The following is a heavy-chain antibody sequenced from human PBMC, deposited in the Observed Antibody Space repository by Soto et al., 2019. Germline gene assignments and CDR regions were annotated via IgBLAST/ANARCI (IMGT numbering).Heavy chain of an antibody. J-gene: IGHJ6*02. CDR1: GFTFSSYG. D-gene: IGHD6-13*01. CDR3: AKDHRIAAAGTILYGMDV. CDR2: ISYDGSNK. Sequence: QVQLVESGGGVVQPGRSLRLSCAASGFTFSSYGMHWVRQAPGKGLEWVAVISYDGSNKYYADSVKGRFTISRDNSKNTLYLQMNSLSAEDTAVYYCAKDHRIAAAGTILYGMDVWGQGTTVTVSS. V-gene: IGHV3-30*18.